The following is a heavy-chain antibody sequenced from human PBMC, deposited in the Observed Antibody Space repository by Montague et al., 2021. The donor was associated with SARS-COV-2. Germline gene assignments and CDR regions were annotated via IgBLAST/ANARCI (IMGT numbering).Heavy chain of an antibody. CDR3: ARDSLFRSGYSSGWPDY. Sequence: SLRLSCAASGFTFSSYEMTWVRQAPGKGLEWVSYISSSGSTIYYADSXXGRFTISRDNAKNSLYLQMNSLRAEDTAVYYCARDSLFRSGYSSGWPDYWGQGTLVTVSS. J-gene: IGHJ4*02. CDR2: ISSSGSTI. D-gene: IGHD6-19*01. V-gene: IGHV3-48*03. CDR1: GFTFSSYE.